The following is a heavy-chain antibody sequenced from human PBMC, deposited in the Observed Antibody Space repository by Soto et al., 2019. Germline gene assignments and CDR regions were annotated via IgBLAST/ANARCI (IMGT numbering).Heavy chain of an antibody. CDR1: GFTFTSYA. CDR3: AKDRYCSSTSCYAGFDY. J-gene: IGHJ4*02. Sequence: GGSPRLSCAASGFTFTSYAMSWVRQAPGKGLEWVSGISGSGGSTHYADSVKGRFTISRDSSKSTLYLQMNSLRAEDTAVYYCAKDRYCSSTSCYAGFDYWGQGTLVTVSS. CDR2: ISGSGGST. V-gene: IGHV3-23*01. D-gene: IGHD2-2*01.